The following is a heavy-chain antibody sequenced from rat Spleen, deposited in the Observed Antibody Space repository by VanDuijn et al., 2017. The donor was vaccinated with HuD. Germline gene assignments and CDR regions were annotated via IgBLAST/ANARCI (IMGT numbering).Heavy chain of an antibody. CDR1: GFTFSDYY. V-gene: IGHV5-29*01. CDR3: TRRGYNYYFDY. Sequence: EVQLVESDGGLVQSGRSLKLSCAASGFTFSDYYMAWVRQAPTKGLEWVATISYDGRRTYYRDSVKGRFTISRNNAKNALYLQMDSLRSEDTATYYCTRRGYNYYFDYWGQGVMVTVSS. CDR2: ISYDGRRT. D-gene: IGHD1-4*01. J-gene: IGHJ2*01.